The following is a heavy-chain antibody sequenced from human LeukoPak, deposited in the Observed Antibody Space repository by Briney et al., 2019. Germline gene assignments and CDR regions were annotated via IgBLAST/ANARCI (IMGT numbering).Heavy chain of an antibody. J-gene: IGHJ3*02. Sequence: GGSLRLSCAASGFTVSSNYMSWVRQAPGKGLEWVANIKQDGSEKYYVDSVKGRFTISRDNAKNSLYLQMNSLRAEDTAVYYCAAAYNWNYIAAFDIWGQGTMVTVSS. CDR3: AAAYNWNYIAAFDI. D-gene: IGHD1-7*01. CDR1: GFTVSSNY. V-gene: IGHV3-7*01. CDR2: IKQDGSEK.